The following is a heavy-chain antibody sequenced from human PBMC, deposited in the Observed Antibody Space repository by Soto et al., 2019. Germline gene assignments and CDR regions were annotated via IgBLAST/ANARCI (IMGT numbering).Heavy chain of an antibody. J-gene: IGHJ4*02. CDR1: GFTFSMYW. Sequence: PGGSLRLSCKASGFTFSMYWMHWVRQVPGKGPEWVSRISDDGTRADYADSVKGRFTISRDNAKNTLYLEMHVLRADDTAAYYCTRGPPTSTGDTGGFWGQGTRVTVSS. CDR3: TRGPPTSTGDTGGF. D-gene: IGHD2-21*02. V-gene: IGHV3-74*01. CDR2: ISDDGTRA.